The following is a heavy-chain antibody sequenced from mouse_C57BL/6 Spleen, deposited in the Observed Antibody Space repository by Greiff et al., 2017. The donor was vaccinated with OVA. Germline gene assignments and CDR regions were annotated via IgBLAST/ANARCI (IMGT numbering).Heavy chain of an antibody. Sequence: EVKLVESGGGLVKPGGSLKLSCAASGFTFSDYGMHWVRQAPEKGLEWVAYISSGSSTIYYADTVKGRFTISRDNAKNTLFLQMTSLRSEDTAMYYCARRQLGRGAMDYWGQGTSVTVSS. CDR2: ISSGSSTI. CDR1: GFTFSDYG. J-gene: IGHJ4*01. CDR3: ARRQLGRGAMDY. D-gene: IGHD4-1*02. V-gene: IGHV5-17*01.